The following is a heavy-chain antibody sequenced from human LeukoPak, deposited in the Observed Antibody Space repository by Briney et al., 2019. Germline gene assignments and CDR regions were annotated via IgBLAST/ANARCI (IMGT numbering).Heavy chain of an antibody. CDR1: RFTFSSYK. D-gene: IGHD6-25*01. CDR3: ARESGRGEFDY. CDR2: ISSSSSYI. V-gene: IGHV3-21*01. J-gene: IGHJ4*02. Sequence: GGSLILSCAASRFTFSSYKVNWVRQAPGKGLEWVSSISSSSSYIYYADSVKGRFTIYRDNARNSLYLQMNSLRAEDTAVYYCARESGRGEFDYWGQGTLVTVSS.